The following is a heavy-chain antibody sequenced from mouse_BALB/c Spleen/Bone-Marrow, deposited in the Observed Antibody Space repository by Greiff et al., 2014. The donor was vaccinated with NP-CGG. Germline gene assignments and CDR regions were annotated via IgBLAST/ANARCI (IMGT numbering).Heavy chain of an antibody. D-gene: IGHD4-1*01. CDR1: GYAFSNYW. V-gene: IGHV1-80*01. CDR3: ARVRNWADY. CDR2: IYPGDGDT. Sequence: VKLQESGAELVRPGSSVKISCKASGYAFSNYWMNWVKQRPGQGLEWIGQIYPGDGDTNYNGKFKGKATLTADKSSSTAYMQLSSLTSEDSAVYFCARVRNWADYWGQGTTLTVSS. J-gene: IGHJ2*01.